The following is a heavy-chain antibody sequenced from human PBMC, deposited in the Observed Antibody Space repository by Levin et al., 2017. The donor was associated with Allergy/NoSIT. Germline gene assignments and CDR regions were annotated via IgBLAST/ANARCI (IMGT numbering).Heavy chain of an antibody. V-gene: IGHV3-20*01. CDR1: GFTFDDYG. Sequence: PGGSLRLSCAASGFTFDDYGMSWVRQAPGKGLEWVSGINWNGGSTGYADSVKGRFTISRDNAKNSLYLQMNSLRAEDTALYHCARGDSSSWFTDDAFDIWGQGTMVTVSS. J-gene: IGHJ3*02. CDR3: ARGDSSSWFTDDAFDI. D-gene: IGHD6-13*01. CDR2: INWNGGST.